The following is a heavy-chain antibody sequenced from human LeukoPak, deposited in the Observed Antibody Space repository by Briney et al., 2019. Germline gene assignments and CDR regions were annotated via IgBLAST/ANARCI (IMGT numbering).Heavy chain of an antibody. Sequence: PGGSLRLSCAASGFIFSNYAIYWVRQAPGKGLEWVAVISHDANNKYYADSVKGRFTISRDNSNNALYLQMNSLRAEDTAVYYRARGAPPDYWGQGTLLTVSS. D-gene: IGHD1-14*01. CDR2: ISHDANNK. CDR3: ARGAPPDY. V-gene: IGHV3-30-3*01. CDR1: GFIFSNYA. J-gene: IGHJ4*02.